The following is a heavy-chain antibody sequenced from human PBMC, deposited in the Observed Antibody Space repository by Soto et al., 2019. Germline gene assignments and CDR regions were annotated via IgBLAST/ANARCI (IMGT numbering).Heavy chain of an antibody. Sequence: GESLKISCKGSGYSFAGYWITWVRQKPGKGLEWMGRIDPSDSQTYYSPSFRGHVTISVSKSITTVFLQWSSLRASDTAMYYCARQIYDSDTGPNFQYYFDSWGQGTQVTVSS. V-gene: IGHV5-10-1*01. J-gene: IGHJ4*02. CDR3: ARQIYDSDTGPNFQYYFDS. CDR2: IDPSDSQT. D-gene: IGHD3-22*01. CDR1: GYSFAGYW.